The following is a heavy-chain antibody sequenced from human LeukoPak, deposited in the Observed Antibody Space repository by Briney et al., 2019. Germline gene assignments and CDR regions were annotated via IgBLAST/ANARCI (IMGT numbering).Heavy chain of an antibody. CDR3: ASQYYYDSSGYYYLNWFDP. D-gene: IGHD3-22*01. Sequence: SETLSLTCTVSGGSISSSSYYWGRIRQPPGKGLEWIGSIYYSGSTYYNPSLKSRVTISVDTSKNQFSLKLSSVTAADTAVYYCASQYYYDSSGYYYLNWFDPWGQGTLVTVSS. CDR2: IYYSGST. V-gene: IGHV4-39*01. J-gene: IGHJ5*02. CDR1: GGSISSSSYY.